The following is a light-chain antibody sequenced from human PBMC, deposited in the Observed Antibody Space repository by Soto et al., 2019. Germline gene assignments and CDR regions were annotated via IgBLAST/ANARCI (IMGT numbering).Light chain of an antibody. Sequence: EIVLTQSPGTLSLSPGERATLSCRASQSVSSSYLAWYQQKPGQAPRLLIYGASSRATGIPDRFSGSGSGTDFTLTIIRLEPEDFAVYYCQQYGSSPLFGPGTKVDIK. CDR3: QQYGSSPL. CDR2: GAS. V-gene: IGKV3-20*01. CDR1: QSVSSSY. J-gene: IGKJ3*01.